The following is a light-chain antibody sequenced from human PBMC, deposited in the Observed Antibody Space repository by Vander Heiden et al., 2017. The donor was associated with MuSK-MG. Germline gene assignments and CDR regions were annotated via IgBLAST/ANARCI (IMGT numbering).Light chain of an antibody. Sequence: SLLTQPPSASGPPGPRVTISCSGSSSNIGSNYVYWYQQLPGTAPKLLIFSNKQRPSGVPDRFSGSKSGTSATLAISGLRSEEEADYYCAAWDDSLSGLVFGGGTKLTVL. CDR3: AAWDDSLSGLV. J-gene: IGLJ3*02. V-gene: IGLV1-47*02. CDR1: SSNIGSNY. CDR2: SNK.